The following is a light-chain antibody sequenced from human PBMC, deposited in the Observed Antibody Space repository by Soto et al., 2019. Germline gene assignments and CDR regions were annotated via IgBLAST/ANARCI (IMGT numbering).Light chain of an antibody. V-gene: IGKV3-15*01. CDR2: GAS. J-gene: IGKJ4*01. Sequence: EIVMTQSPATLSVSPGERATLSCRASQSVSSNLAWYQQKPGQAPRLLIYGASTRATGIPARFSGSGSGTEFTLTISSLQPEDFAVYYCQQYNNWPFTFGGGTKLEIK. CDR1: QSVSSN. CDR3: QQYNNWPFT.